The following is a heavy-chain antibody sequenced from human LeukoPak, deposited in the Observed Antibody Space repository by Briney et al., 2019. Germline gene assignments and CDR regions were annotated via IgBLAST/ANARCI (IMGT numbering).Heavy chain of an antibody. CDR2: INHSGST. D-gene: IGHD3-10*01. V-gene: IGHV4-34*01. J-gene: IGHJ5*02. CDR1: GASFSGYY. CDR3: ASPSGDGSEPLNNWFDP. Sequence: PSETLSLTCAVHGASFSGYYWSWIRQPPGKGLEWIGEINHSGSTNYNPSLKSRVTISVDTSKNQFSLKLSSVTAADTAVYYCASPSGDGSEPLNNWFDPWGQGTLVTVSS.